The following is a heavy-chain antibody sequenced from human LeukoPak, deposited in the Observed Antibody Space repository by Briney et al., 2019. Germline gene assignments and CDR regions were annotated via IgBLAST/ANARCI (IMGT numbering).Heavy chain of an antibody. CDR1: GYTFTSYW. CDR2: VYPGDSDT. J-gene: IGHJ4*02. CDR3: ARQEYSGSYLDS. Sequence: GESLKISCKGSGYTFTSYWIAWVRQMPGKGLEWMGIVYPGDSDTRYSPSFQGQVTISADKSISTAYLLWSSLKASDTAIYYCARQEYSGSYLDSWGQGTLVTVSS. D-gene: IGHD1-26*01. V-gene: IGHV5-51*01.